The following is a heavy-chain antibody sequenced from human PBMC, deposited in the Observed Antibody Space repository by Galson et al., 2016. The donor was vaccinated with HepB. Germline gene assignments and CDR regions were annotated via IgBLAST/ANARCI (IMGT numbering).Heavy chain of an antibody. CDR1: GFMYRNYA. J-gene: IGHJ4*02. Sequence: SLRLSCAASGFMYRNYAMSWFRQAPGNGLEWVSVSSCSGGTTFYGDSVKARFSLSRDNSQNTLDLQMNSLTPEDTAIYFCLKVFDYLNGWIDQWGRGTLVTVSS. V-gene: IGHV3-23*01. CDR3: LKVFDYLNGWIDQ. D-gene: IGHD6-19*01. CDR2: SSCSGGTT.